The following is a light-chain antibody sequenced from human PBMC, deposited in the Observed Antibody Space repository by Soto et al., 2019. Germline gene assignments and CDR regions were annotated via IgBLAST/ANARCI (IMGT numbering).Light chain of an antibody. Sequence: DIHFTHSPSSLSASVVDRVTITFLASQAITNNLAWYQQKPGEAPKLLIYDASTLQSGVPPRFSGSGSGKEFTLTISSLQPEDIATYYCKQYSHLINFGQGTRLEIK. CDR2: DAS. CDR1: QAITNN. J-gene: IGKJ5*01. CDR3: KQYSHLIN. V-gene: IGKV1-9*01.